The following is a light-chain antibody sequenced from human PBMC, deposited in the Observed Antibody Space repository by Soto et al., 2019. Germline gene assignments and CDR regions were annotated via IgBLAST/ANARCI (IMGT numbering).Light chain of an antibody. Sequence: QLVLTQSPSASASLGASVKLTCTLSSGHSSYAIAWHQQQPEKGPRYLMKLNSDGSHSKGDGIPDRFSGSSSGAERYLTISSLQSEDEADYYCQTSATGIYVFGTGTKLTVL. J-gene: IGLJ1*01. CDR3: QTSATGIYV. V-gene: IGLV4-69*01. CDR2: LNSDGSH. CDR1: SGHSSYA.